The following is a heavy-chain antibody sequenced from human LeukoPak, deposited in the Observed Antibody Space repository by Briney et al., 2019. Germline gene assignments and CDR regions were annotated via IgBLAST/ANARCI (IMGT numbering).Heavy chain of an antibody. V-gene: IGHV4-39*01. CDR3: ARSITGDY. D-gene: IGHD1-14*01. CDR2: ISYSGST. CDR1: GGSITGSSYY. J-gene: IGHJ4*02. Sequence: SETLSLTCTVSGGSITGSSYYWGWIRQPPGKGLEWIGSISYSGSTYYNPSLKSRVTISVDTSKNQFSLKLSSVTAADTAVYYCARSITGDYWGQGTLVTVSS.